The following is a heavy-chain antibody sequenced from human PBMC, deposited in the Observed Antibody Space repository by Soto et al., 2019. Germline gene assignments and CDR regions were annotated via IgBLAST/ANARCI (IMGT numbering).Heavy chain of an antibody. CDR1: GFTFSSYS. J-gene: IGHJ4*02. CDR2: ISSSSSYI. CDR3: ARGGHWNPLDY. D-gene: IGHD1-1*01. V-gene: IGHV3-21*01. Sequence: EVQLVESGGGLVKPGGSLRLSCAASGFTFSSYSMNWVRQAPGKGLEWVSSISSSSSYIYYADSAKGRFTISRDNAKNSLYLQMNSLRAEDTAVYYCARGGHWNPLDYWGQGTLVTVSS.